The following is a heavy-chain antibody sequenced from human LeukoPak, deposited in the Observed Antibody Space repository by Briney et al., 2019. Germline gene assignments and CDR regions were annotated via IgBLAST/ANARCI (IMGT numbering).Heavy chain of an antibody. J-gene: IGHJ6*04. D-gene: IGHD6-13*01. V-gene: IGHV3-53*01. CDR3: ARVGGSSWYDYYYYGMDV. CDR1: GFTVSSNF. CDR2: IYSGGST. Sequence: PGGSLRLSCAASGFTVSSNFLSWVRQAPGKGLEWVSVIYSGGSTYYADSVKGRFTISRDNSKNTLYLQMNSLGAEDTAVYYCARVGGSSWYDYYYYGMDVWGKGTTVTVSS.